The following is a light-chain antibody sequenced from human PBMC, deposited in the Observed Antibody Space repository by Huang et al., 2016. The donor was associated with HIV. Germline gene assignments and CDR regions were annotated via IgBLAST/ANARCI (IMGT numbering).Light chain of an antibody. J-gene: IGKJ1*01. CDR1: KRVSSN. CDR3: QQYNNWLTWT. Sequence: EIVMTQSPATLSVSPGERATLSCRASKRVSSNLAWYQQKPGQAPRLLIYGASTRASVIPARLSGSGSGTEFTLTISSLQSEDFAIYYCQQYNNWLTWTFGQGTKVEIK. V-gene: IGKV3-15*01. CDR2: GAS.